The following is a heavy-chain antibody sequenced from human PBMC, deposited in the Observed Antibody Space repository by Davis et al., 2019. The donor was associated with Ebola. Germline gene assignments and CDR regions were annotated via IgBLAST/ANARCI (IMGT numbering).Heavy chain of an antibody. J-gene: IGHJ4*02. CDR2: ISHDGSNK. D-gene: IGHD1-26*01. CDR1: GYTFTSYA. Sequence: SCKASGYTFTSYAMHWVRQAPGKGLEWVAVISHDGSNKFYADSVKGRFTVSRDDSKSTLFLQMNSLRAEDTAVYYCARDKGIVGATELFDYWGQGTLATASS. CDR3: ARDKGIVGATELFDY. V-gene: IGHV3-30*01.